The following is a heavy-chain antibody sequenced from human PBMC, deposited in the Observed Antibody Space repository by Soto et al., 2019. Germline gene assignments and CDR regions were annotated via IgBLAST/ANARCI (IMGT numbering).Heavy chain of an antibody. CDR3: AREGRYCSSTSCYYYYYGMDV. CDR2: IIPILGIA. J-gene: IGHJ6*02. Sequence: QVQLVQSGAEVKKPGSSVKVSCKASGGTFSSYTISWVRQAPGQGLEWMGRIIPILGIANYAQKFQGRVTITADKSTSTAYMELSSLRSEDTAVYYCAREGRYCSSTSCYYYYYGMDVWGQGTTVTVSS. V-gene: IGHV1-69*08. CDR1: GGTFSSYT. D-gene: IGHD2-2*01.